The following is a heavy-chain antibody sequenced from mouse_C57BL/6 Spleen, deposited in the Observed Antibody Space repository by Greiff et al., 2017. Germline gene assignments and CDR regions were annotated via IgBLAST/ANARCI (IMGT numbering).Heavy chain of an antibody. CDR1: GFTFSSYA. CDR2: ISSGGDYI. D-gene: IGHD2-1*01. CDR3: KRDHGNLSYAMDD. J-gene: IGHJ4*01. V-gene: IGHV5-9-1*02. Sequence: EVQRVESGEGLVKPGGSLKLSCAASGFTFSSYAMSWVRQTPEKRLEWVAYISSGGDYIYYADTVKGRFTISSDNARNTLYLQMSSLKSEDTAMYYCKRDHGNLSYAMDDWGQGTSVTVAS.